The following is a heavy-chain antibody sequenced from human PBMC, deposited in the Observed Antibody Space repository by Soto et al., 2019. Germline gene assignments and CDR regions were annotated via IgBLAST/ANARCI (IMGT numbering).Heavy chain of an antibody. CDR3: VRGGYVHAFDY. J-gene: IGHJ4*02. Sequence: LSLTCTVSGGSISYYYWGWIRQPPGKGLEWIGSIYYSGNTHYNPSLKSRVTISVDTSMNQFSLNLDSVTAVDSAVYYCVRGGYVHAFDYWGQGALVTVSS. CDR2: IYYSGNT. V-gene: IGHV4-59*01. D-gene: IGHD5-12*01. CDR1: GGSISYYY.